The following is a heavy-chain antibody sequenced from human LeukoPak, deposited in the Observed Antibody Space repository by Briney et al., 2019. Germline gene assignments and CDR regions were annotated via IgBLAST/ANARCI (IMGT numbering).Heavy chain of an antibody. D-gene: IGHD3-10*01. J-gene: IGHJ4*02. CDR3: ATQYGSGSYEFDY. CDR2: ISGSGGST. Sequence: GGSLRLSCAASGFTFSSYAMSWVRQAPGKGLEWVSAISGSGGSTYYADSVKGRFTIPRDNSKNTLYLQMNSLRAEDTALYYCATQYGSGSYEFDYWGQGTLVTVSS. V-gene: IGHV3-23*01. CDR1: GFTFSSYA.